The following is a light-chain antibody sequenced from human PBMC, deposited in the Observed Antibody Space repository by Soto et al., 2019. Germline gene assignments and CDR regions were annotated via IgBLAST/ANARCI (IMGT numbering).Light chain of an antibody. J-gene: IGKJ1*01. Sequence: EIVLTQSPCTLSLSPGERATLSCRASQSLTNNYFAWYQQKPGRALRLLIDAASTRATGIPDRFSGSGSGTDFILTISRLEHEDVAVYYCQQYEAVVTFGQGTRVEI. CDR1: QSLTNNY. CDR3: QQYEAVVT. V-gene: IGKV3-20*01. CDR2: AAS.